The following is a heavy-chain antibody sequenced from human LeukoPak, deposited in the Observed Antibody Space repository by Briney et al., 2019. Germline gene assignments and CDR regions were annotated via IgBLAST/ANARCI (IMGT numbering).Heavy chain of an antibody. CDR1: GGSISSYY. CDR3: ARGPYSYDSSGAFDI. J-gene: IGHJ3*02. CDR2: ISSSGST. D-gene: IGHD3-22*01. V-gene: IGHV4-59*10. Sequence: PSETLSLTCAVYGGSISSYYWSWIRQPAGRGLEWIGRISSSGSTNYNPSLKSRVTISVDTSKNQFSLKLSSVTAADTAVYFCARGPYSYDSSGAFDIWGQGTMVTVSS.